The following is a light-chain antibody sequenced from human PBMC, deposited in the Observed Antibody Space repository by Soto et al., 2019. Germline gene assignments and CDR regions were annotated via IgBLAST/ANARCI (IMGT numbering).Light chain of an antibody. CDR2: GAS. CDR3: QQYNNWPQT. V-gene: IGKV3-15*01. CDR1: QSISSK. J-gene: IGKJ1*01. Sequence: EREMAQAPATLSASPGERATLCYRASQSISSKLAWYQHKPGQAPRIIIYGASTRAADVPARFIGGGSGTECTLTISSLQSKDFPEYHGQQYNNWPQTLGQGTKVDIK.